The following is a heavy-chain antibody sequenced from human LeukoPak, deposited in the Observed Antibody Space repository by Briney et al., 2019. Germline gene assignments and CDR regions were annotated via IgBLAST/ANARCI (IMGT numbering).Heavy chain of an antibody. CDR3: ARVVRYYYDSSGPPYFDY. V-gene: IGHV1-2*02. J-gene: IGHJ4*02. CDR1: GYTFTSYG. CDR2: INPNSGGT. D-gene: IGHD3-22*01. Sequence: ASVKVSCKASGYTFTSYGISWVRQAPGQGLEWMGWINPNSGGTNYAQKFQGRVTMTRDTSISTAYMELSRLRSDDTAVYYCARVVRYYYDSSGPPYFDYWGQGTLVTVSS.